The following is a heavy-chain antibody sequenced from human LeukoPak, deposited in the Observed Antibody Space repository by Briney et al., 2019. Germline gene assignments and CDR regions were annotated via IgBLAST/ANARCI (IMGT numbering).Heavy chain of an antibody. CDR2: IYYSGST. J-gene: IGHJ4*02. CDR1: GGSISSSSYY. CDR3: ARDARGGNSYYFDS. Sequence: KTSETLSLTCTVSGGSISSSSYYWGWIRQPPGKGLEWIGSIYYSGSTYYNPSLKSRVTISVDTSKNQFSLKLSSVTAADTAIYYCARDARGGNSYYFDSWGQGTLVSVSS. D-gene: IGHD4-23*01. V-gene: IGHV4-39*07.